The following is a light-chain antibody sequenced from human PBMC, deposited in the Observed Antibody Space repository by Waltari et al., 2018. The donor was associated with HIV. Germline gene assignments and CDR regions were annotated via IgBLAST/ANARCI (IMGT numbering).Light chain of an antibody. Sequence: IVSTQSPGTLSLSPGERATLSCRASQSVSSKYLAWYQQKPGQTPRLLIYGASSRAAGIPDRFSGSGSGTDFTLTISRLEPEDFAVYYCQQYGSSLPLTFGGGTKVEIK. CDR1: QSVSSKY. CDR3: QQYGSSLPLT. CDR2: GAS. J-gene: IGKJ4*01. V-gene: IGKV3-20*01.